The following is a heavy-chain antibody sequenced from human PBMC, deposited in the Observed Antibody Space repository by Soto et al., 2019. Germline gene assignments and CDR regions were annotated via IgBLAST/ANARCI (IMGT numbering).Heavy chain of an antibody. D-gene: IGHD1-1*01. V-gene: IGHV3-74*01. Sequence: GGSLRLSCAASGFTFSNYFMHWVRQVPGEGLVWVSRMSGDGKTISYADSVKGRFTISRDNAKNTLYLQRNSLRVGDTAVYYCARTYVPGIAGFDPWGQGTLVTVSS. CDR1: GFTFSNYF. J-gene: IGHJ5*02. CDR2: MSGDGKTI. CDR3: ARTYVPGIAGFDP.